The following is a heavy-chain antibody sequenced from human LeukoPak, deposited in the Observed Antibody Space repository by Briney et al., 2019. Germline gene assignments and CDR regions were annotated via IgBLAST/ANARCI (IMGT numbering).Heavy chain of an antibody. V-gene: IGHV3-7*01. CDR1: GFTFSSYW. J-gene: IGHJ4*02. D-gene: IGHD3-16*02. Sequence: PGGSLRLSCAASGFTFSSYWMSWVRQAPGKGLEWVANIKQDGSEKYYVGSVKGRFTISRDNAKNSLYLQMNSLRAEDTAVYYCARSRSLNYDYVWGSYRNGRYFDYWGQGTLVTVSS. CDR3: ARSRSLNYDYVWGSYRNGRYFDY. CDR2: IKQDGSEK.